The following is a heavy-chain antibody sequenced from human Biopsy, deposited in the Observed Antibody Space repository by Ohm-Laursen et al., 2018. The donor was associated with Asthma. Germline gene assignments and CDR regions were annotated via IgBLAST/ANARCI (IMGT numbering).Heavy chain of an antibody. Sequence: GPSVKASRKISGYSLTDLFMHWVRQAPGQGLEWMGGHDHEEGGTVNARRFQGRVTMTEDTSTDTAYMELSSLSSDDTAVYYCASDFPKDYVRYNFQFWGQGTLVTVSS. CDR2: HDHEEGGT. CDR1: GYSLTDLF. J-gene: IGHJ4*02. D-gene: IGHD4-17*01. V-gene: IGHV1-24*01. CDR3: ASDFPKDYVRYNFQF.